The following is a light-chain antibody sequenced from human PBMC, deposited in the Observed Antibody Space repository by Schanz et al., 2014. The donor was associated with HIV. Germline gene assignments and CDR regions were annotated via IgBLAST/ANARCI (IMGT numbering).Light chain of an antibody. CDR2: WAS. Sequence: DIVMTQSRDSLTVSLGERATINCESSHNLLHTSSNKNYLAWYQQKPGQPPKLLIYWASTRESGVPDRFSGSGSGTDFTLTISSLQAEDVAVYYCQQYDSLPLTFGGGTKVEIK. CDR1: HNLLHTSSNKNY. J-gene: IGKJ4*01. V-gene: IGKV4-1*01. CDR3: QQYDSLPLT.